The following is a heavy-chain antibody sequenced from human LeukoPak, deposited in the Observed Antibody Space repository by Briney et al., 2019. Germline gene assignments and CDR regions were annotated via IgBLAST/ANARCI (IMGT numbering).Heavy chain of an antibody. V-gene: IGHV4-61*08. Sequence: SETLSLTCTVSGGSISSGDYYWSWIRQPPGKGLEWIGYIYYSGSTNYNPSLKSRVTISVDTSKNQFSLKLSSVTAADTAVYYCAITKGYDSSGYYYFDYWGQGTLVTVSS. CDR3: AITKGYDSSGYYYFDY. CDR2: IYYSGST. J-gene: IGHJ4*02. D-gene: IGHD3-22*01. CDR1: GGSISSGDYY.